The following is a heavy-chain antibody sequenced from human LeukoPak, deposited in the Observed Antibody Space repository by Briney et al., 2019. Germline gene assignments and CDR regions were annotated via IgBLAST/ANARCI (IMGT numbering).Heavy chain of an antibody. CDR2: MDPNSGNT. J-gene: IGHJ4*02. D-gene: IGHD5-12*01. CDR3: ARGRIVATSTSLAIY. Sequence: GASVKVSCKASGYTFTSYDINWVRQATGQGLEWMGWMDPNSGNTGYAQKFQGRVTMTRNTSISTAYMELSSLRSEDTAVYYCARGRIVATSTSLAIYWGQGTLVTVSS. CDR1: GYTFTSYD. V-gene: IGHV1-8*01.